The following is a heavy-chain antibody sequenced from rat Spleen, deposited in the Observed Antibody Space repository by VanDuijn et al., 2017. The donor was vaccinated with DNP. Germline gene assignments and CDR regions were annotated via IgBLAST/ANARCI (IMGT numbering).Heavy chain of an antibody. Sequence: EVQLMESGGGLVQPGRSLKLSCVASGFTFNNYWMTWVRQAPGKGLEWVASITHSGNNTYYPDSVKGRFTISRDNAKNTLYLQMNSLRSEDTATYYCTRRDYDGYYPFAYWGQGTLVTVSS. D-gene: IGHD1-12*03. CDR2: ITHSGNNT. CDR3: TRRDYDGYYPFAY. J-gene: IGHJ3*01. V-gene: IGHV5-31*01. CDR1: GFTFNNYW.